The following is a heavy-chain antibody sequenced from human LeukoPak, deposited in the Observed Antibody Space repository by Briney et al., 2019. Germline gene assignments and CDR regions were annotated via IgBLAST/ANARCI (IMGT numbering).Heavy chain of an antibody. J-gene: IGHJ4*02. CDR2: IYYSGST. D-gene: IGHD4-17*01. V-gene: IGHV4-39*01. CDR3: ARWVHGDYEDH. Sequence: SETLSLTCTVSVGSLSSSSYYWGWIRQPPGKGLEWIGNIYYSGSTYYNPSLKSRVTISRDTSKNQFSLKLSSVTAADTAVYYCARWVHGDYEDHWGQRTLVTVSS. CDR1: VGSLSSSSYY.